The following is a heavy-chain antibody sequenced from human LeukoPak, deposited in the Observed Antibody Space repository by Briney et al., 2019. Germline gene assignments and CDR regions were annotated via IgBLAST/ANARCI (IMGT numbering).Heavy chain of an antibody. V-gene: IGHV3-48*04. Sequence: GGSLRLSCAASGFTFSSYSMNWVRQAPGKGLEWVSYISSSSSTIYYADSVKGRFTISRDNAKNSVYLQMNSLRAEDTAVYYCARDYSSGWPGYWGQGTLVTVSS. J-gene: IGHJ4*02. CDR3: ARDYSSGWPGY. D-gene: IGHD6-19*01. CDR2: ISSSSSTI. CDR1: GFTFSSYS.